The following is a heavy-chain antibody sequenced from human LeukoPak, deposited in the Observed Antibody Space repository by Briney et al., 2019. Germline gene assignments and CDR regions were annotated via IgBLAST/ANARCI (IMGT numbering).Heavy chain of an antibody. CDR2: ISAYNGNT. Sequence: ASVKVSCKASGYTFTSYGISWVRQAPGQGLDWMGWISAYNGNTNYAQKLQGRVTMTTDTSTSTAYMELRSLRSDDTAVYYCARVGCSSTSCYVYFDYWGQGTLVTVSS. D-gene: IGHD2-2*01. CDR3: ARVGCSSTSCYVYFDY. V-gene: IGHV1-18*01. J-gene: IGHJ4*02. CDR1: GYTFTSYG.